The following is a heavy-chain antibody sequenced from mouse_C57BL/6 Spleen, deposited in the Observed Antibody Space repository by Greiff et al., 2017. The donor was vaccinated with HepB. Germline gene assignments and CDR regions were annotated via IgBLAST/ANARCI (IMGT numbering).Heavy chain of an antibody. CDR1: GYTFTSYW. J-gene: IGHJ4*01. CDR2: IYPGSGST. CDR3: ARDYDGSPYAMDY. V-gene: IGHV1-55*01. D-gene: IGHD1-1*01. Sequence: QVQLQQPGAELVKPGASVKMSCKASGYTFTSYWITWVKQRPGQGLEWIGDIYPGSGSTNYNEKFKSKATLTVDTSSSTAYMQLSSLTSEDSAVYYCARDYDGSPYAMDYWGQGTSVTVSS.